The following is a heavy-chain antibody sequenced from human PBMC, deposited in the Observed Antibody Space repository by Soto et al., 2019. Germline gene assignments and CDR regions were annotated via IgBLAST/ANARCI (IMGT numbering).Heavy chain of an antibody. CDR1: GSTFSSYA. J-gene: IGHJ4*02. CDR2: ISYDGSNK. V-gene: IGHV3-30-3*01. CDR3: ARESEDLTSNFDY. Sequence: PXGSLGLSCAASGSTFSSYAMHGVRQAPGKGLEWVAVISYDGSNKYYADSMKGRFTVSRDNAKNSVYLEMNSLSAEDTAVYYCARESEDLTSNFDYWGQGTLVTVSS.